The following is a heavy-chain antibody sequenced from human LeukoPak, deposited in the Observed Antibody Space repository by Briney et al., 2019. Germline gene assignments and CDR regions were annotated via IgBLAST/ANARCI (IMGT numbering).Heavy chain of an antibody. D-gene: IGHD3-9*01. J-gene: IGHJ4*02. CDR1: GGSISSSSDS. V-gene: IGHV4-39*07. CDR2: IYYHENT. CDR3: ARMKDWAYYFDY. Sequence: SETLSLTYTVSGGSISSSSDSWGWIRQALGKGLEWIGSIYYHENTYYNSSLKSRVTISVDTSKNQFSLKLSSVTAADTAVYYCARMKDWAYYFDYWGQGTLVTVSS.